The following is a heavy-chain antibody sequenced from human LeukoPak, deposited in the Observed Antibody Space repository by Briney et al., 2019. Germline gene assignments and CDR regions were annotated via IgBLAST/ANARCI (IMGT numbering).Heavy chain of an antibody. V-gene: IGHV4-34*01. CDR1: GGSFSGYY. Sequence: SETLSLTCAVYGGSFSGYYWSWIRQPPGKGLEWIGETNHSGSTNYNPSLKSRVTISVDTSKNQFSLKLSSVTAADTAVYYCARGVFYSYWGQGTLVTVSS. CDR2: TNHSGST. D-gene: IGHD4-11*01. CDR3: ARGVFYSY. J-gene: IGHJ4*02.